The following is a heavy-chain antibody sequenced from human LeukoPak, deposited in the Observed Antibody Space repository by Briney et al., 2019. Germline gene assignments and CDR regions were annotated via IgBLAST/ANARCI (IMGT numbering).Heavy chain of an antibody. CDR3: ASERGGSTGTYGY. CDR1: GFTFSSYW. J-gene: IGHJ4*02. V-gene: IGHV3-74*01. CDR2: INSDGSST. Sequence: GGSLRLSCAASGFTFSSYWMHWVRQAPGKGLVWVSRINSDGSSTSYADSVKGRFTTSRDNAKNTLYLQMNSLRAEDTAVYYCASERGGSTGTYGYWGQGTLVTVSS. D-gene: IGHD1-1*01.